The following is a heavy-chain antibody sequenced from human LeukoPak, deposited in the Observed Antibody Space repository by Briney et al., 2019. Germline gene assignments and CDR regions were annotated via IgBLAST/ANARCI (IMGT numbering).Heavy chain of an antibody. J-gene: IGHJ6*02. CDR3: ARDAFIVVVPAAMNYYYGMDV. CDR2: IYSGGST. Sequence: GGSLRLSCAASGFTVSSNYMSWVRQAPGKGLEWVSVIYSGGSTYYADSVKGRFTISRDNSKNTLYLQMNSLRAEDTAVYYCARDAFIVVVPAAMNYYYGMDVWGQGTTVTVSS. V-gene: IGHV3-66*01. D-gene: IGHD2-2*01. CDR1: GFTVSSNY.